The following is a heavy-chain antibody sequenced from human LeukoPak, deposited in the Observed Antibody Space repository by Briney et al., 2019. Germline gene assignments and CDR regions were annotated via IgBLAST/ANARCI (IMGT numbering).Heavy chain of an antibody. D-gene: IGHD6-13*01. Sequence: ASVKVSCKASGYTFTSYDINWVRQATGQGLEWMGWMNPNSGNTGYAQKFQGRVTMTRNTSISTAYMELSSLRFEDTAVYYCARGGGIAAAKKQPGKYYYYYYMDVWGKGTTVTVSS. J-gene: IGHJ6*03. CDR3: ARGGGIAAAKKQPGKYYYYYYMDV. CDR1: GYTFTSYD. CDR2: MNPNSGNT. V-gene: IGHV1-8*01.